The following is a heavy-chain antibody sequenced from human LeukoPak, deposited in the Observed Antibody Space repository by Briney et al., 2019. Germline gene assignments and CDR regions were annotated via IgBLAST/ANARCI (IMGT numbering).Heavy chain of an antibody. CDR3: AAVFFSSTVPYFDH. Sequence: SVKVSCKASGFTFSSSAIQWVRQVRGQRLEWIGWIVVGSGNTNYAQKFQDRVTITKDMSTMTAYMELSSLRSEDTALYYCAAVFFSSTVPYFDHWAQGTLVTVSS. CDR1: GFTFSSSA. D-gene: IGHD2-2*01. CDR2: IVVGSGNT. J-gene: IGHJ4*02. V-gene: IGHV1-58*02.